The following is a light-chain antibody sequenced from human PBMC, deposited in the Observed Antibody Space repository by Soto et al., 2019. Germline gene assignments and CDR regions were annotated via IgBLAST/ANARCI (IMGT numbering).Light chain of an antibody. CDR1: SSDIGGYDY. CDR2: EVD. J-gene: IGLJ2*01. CDR3: SSYTSTDLRI. Sequence: QSVLTQPASVSGSPGQSIAISCTGSSSDIGGYDYVSWYQQHPGKAPKLIIYEVDNRPSGVSDRFSGSKSGNTASLTISGLQSEAEADYYCSSYTSTDLRIFGGGTKLTVL. V-gene: IGLV2-14*01.